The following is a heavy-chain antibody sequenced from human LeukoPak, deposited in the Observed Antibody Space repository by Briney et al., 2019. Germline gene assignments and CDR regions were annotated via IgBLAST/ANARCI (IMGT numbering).Heavy chain of an antibody. CDR1: GDSVSSNSAA. CDR3: ARDPKNGYIYGFDY. J-gene: IGHJ4*02. CDR2: TYYRSKWYN. V-gene: IGHV6-1*01. D-gene: IGHD5-18*01. Sequence: SQTLSLTCAISGDSVSSNSAAWNWVRQSPSRGLEWLGRTYYRSKWYNDYAVSVKSRITINQDISKNQFSLQLNSVTPEDTAVYYCARDPKNGYIYGFDYWGQGTLVTVSS.